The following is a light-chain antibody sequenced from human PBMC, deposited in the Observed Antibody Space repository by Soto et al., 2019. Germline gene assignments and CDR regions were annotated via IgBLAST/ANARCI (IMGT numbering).Light chain of an antibody. Sequence: EMVLTQSPGTLSLSPVEIAALSFMASQSVSNNYLAWYQQKPGQAPRLLIYGASNRAAGIPDRFSGSGSGTDFTLTISRLETEDFAVYYCQQYGSSGTFGQGTKVDIK. CDR2: GAS. CDR3: QQYGSSGT. J-gene: IGKJ1*01. CDR1: QSVSNNY. V-gene: IGKV3-20*01.